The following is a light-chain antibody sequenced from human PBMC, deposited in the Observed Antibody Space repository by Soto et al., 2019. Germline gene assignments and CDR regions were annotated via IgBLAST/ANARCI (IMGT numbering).Light chain of an antibody. CDR3: AAWDDSLNGLV. J-gene: IGLJ2*01. CDR1: SSNIGSNT. CDR2: SNN. Sequence: QSVLTQPPSASGTPGQRVTISCSGSSSNIGSNTVNWYQQLPGTAPKLLFYSNNQRPSGVPDRFSGSKSGTSASLAISGRKSEDEADYYCAAWDDSLNGLVFGGGTKLTVL. V-gene: IGLV1-44*01.